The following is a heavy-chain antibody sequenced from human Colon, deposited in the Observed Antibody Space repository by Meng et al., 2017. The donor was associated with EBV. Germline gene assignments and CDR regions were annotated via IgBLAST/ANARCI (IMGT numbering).Heavy chain of an antibody. CDR1: GGSLSGAY. D-gene: IGHD2-8*02. Sequence: QVILQKGSAELLKPAETLSLTCAVDGGSLSGAYRKWIRQPPGKGLEWIGEIIHGGSPSYNPSRKSRVTISIDTSKNQLSLMLSSVTAADTAVYYCARRPTGIDYWGQGTLVTVSS. V-gene: IGHV4-34*12. CDR3: ARRPTGIDY. CDR2: IIHGGSP. J-gene: IGHJ4*02.